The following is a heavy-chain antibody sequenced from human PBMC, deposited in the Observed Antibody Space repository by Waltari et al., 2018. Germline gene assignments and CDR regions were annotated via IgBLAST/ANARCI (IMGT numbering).Heavy chain of an antibody. CDR2: ISYDGTQK. CDR1: GVRFSDYA. J-gene: IGHJ6*02. V-gene: IGHV3-30-3*01. CDR3: TRDEGFYYYYGLDV. Sequence: QLQLVESGGGVVPPGGSLRLSCAGSGVRFSDYALHWVRQSPGRGLEWVAVISYDGTQKYFADSVRGRFTISRDNSKNIFYLQMDSLRNDDTGVYYCTRDEGFYYYYGLDVWGQGTTVNVSS.